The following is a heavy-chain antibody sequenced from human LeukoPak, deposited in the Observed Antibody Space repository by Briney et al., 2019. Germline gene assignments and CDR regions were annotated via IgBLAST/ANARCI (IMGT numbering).Heavy chain of an antibody. J-gene: IGHJ4*02. D-gene: IGHD4/OR15-4a*01. V-gene: IGHV4-30-4*01. CDR3: ARDLFSLTVDY. CDR2: SYYSGST. Sequence: PAETLSLTCTVSGGSISSGGYYWSWIRQPPGKGLEGIGYSYYSGSTYYNPSLKSRVTISVDTSKNQFSLKLSSVTAAATAVYYCARDLFSLTVDYWGPGTLVTVSS. CDR1: GGSISSGGYY.